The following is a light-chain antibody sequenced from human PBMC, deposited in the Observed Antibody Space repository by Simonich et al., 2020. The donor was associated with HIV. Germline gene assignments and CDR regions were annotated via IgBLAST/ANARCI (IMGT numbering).Light chain of an antibody. V-gene: IGKV3-15*01. CDR2: GAS. J-gene: IGKJ1*01. CDR1: QSVSSN. CDR3: QQYNNWPPWT. Sequence: EIVMTQSPATLSVSPGERATLSCRASQSVSSNLAWYRQRPGQAPRLLIYGASTRATCIPARFSGSGSGTEFTLTISSLQSEDFAVYYCQQYNNWPPWTFGQGTKLEIK.